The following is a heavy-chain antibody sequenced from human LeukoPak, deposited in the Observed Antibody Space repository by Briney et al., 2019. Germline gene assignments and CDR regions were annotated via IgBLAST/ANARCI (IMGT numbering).Heavy chain of an antibody. CDR1: GGTFSSYA. CDR3: AGEDYYGSGYYYSSWFDP. V-gene: IGHV1-69*13. J-gene: IGHJ5*02. Sequence: GASVKVSCKASGGTFSSYAISWVRQAPGQGLEWMGGIIPIFGTANYAQKFQGRVTTTADESTSTAYMELSSLRSEDTAVYYCAGEDYYGSGYYYSSWFDPWGQGTLVTVSS. D-gene: IGHD3-22*01. CDR2: IIPIFGTA.